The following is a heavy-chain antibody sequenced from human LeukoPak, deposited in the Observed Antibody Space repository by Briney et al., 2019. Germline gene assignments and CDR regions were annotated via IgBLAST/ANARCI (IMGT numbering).Heavy chain of an antibody. J-gene: IGHJ4*02. D-gene: IGHD3-22*01. CDR1: GYTFTSYG. CDR3: ARSGEYYDSSGYYYLPPHY. Sequence: ASVKVSCKASGYTFTSYGISWVRQAPGQGLEWMGWISAYNGNTNYAQKLQGRVTMTTDTSTSTAYMELRSLRSDDTAVYYCARSGEYYDSSGYYYLPPHYWGQGTLVTVSS. V-gene: IGHV1-18*01. CDR2: ISAYNGNT.